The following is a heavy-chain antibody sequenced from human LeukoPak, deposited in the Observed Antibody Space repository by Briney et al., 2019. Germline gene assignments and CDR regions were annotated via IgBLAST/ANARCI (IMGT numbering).Heavy chain of an antibody. Sequence: GGSLRLSCAASGFTFSSYAMSWVRQAPGKGLEWVSAISGSGGSTYYADSVKGRFTISRDNSKNSLYLQMNSPRAEDTAAYYCAKGSYYDSSGYYYFDSWGQGTLVTVSS. CDR2: ISGSGGST. CDR3: AKGSYYDSSGYYYFDS. D-gene: IGHD3-22*01. J-gene: IGHJ4*02. V-gene: IGHV3-23*01. CDR1: GFTFSSYA.